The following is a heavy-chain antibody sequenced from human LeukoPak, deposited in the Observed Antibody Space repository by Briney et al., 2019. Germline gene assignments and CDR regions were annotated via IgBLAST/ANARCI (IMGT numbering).Heavy chain of an antibody. CDR2: INPNSGGT. V-gene: IGHV1-2*02. CDR1: GYTFTSYD. Sequence: ASVKVSCKASGYTFTSYDINWLRQAPGQGLEWMGWINPNSGGTNYAQKFQGRVTMTRDTSISTAYMELSRLKSDDTAVYYCVRGGGFYFSRPLHFDYWGQGTLVTVSS. D-gene: IGHD2-15*01. CDR3: VRGGGFYFSRPLHFDY. J-gene: IGHJ4*02.